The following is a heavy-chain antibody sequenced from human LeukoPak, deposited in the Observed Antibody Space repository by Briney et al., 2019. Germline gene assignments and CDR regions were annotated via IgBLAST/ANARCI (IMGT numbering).Heavy chain of an antibody. D-gene: IGHD6-6*01. CDR1: GFTFSSYS. CDR2: FSGSGGST. CDR3: AKQDSSSSWYFDY. V-gene: IGHV3-23*01. Sequence: GGSLRLSCAASGFTFSSYSMNWVRQAPGKGLEWVSGFSGSGGSTYYADSVKGRFTISRDNSKNTLYLQMNSLRAEDTAVYYCAKQDSSSSWYFDYWGQGTLVTVSS. J-gene: IGHJ4*02.